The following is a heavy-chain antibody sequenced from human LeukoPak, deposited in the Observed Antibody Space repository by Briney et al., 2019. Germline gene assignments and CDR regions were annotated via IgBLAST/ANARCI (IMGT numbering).Heavy chain of an antibody. D-gene: IGHD4-11*01. J-gene: IGHJ4*02. CDR2: IGAGGTFT. V-gene: IGHV3-23*01. CDR3: AKDLDYTTYGHYFDY. Sequence: GGSLRLSCTASGFTFTSYAMNWVRQPPGKGLEWVSGIGAGGTFTYYADSVKGRFTIFRDNSRNTLYLQMNSLRADDTAVYYCAKDLDYTTYGHYFDYWGQGTLVTVSS. CDR1: GFTFTSYA.